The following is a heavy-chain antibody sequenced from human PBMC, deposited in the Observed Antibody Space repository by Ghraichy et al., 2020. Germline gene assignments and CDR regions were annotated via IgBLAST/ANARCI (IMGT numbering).Heavy chain of an antibody. J-gene: IGHJ4*02. V-gene: IGHV3-15*01. CDR2: IKRKTDGGTA. Sequence: GGSLRLSCARSGTSLNSRCLACACAAPGKGQEWVGRIKRKTDGGTADYAAPVKGRFTISRDDSKNTLYLQMDSLKTEDTAVYYCTTGIAVAGFLCWGQGTLVTVSS. CDR1: GTSLNSRC. CDR3: TTGIAVAGFLC. D-gene: IGHD6-19*01.